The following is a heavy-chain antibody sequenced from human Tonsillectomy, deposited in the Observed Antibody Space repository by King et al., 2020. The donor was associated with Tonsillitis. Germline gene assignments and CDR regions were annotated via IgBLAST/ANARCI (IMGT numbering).Heavy chain of an antibody. V-gene: IGHV4-61*01. CDR2: IVYSRST. CDR1: VGSVISARYY. D-gene: IGHD3-16*01. CDR3: ARQDYVWGALS. Sequence: QLQDSGPGLEKPAEILSLTCTVSVGSVISARYYWSWILRPPGKGLYWIGYIVYSRSTNYNPSLKSRVSISVDTSKNQFSLKLRSVTSADTAVYYCARQDYVWGALSWGQGTLVTVSS. J-gene: IGHJ5*02.